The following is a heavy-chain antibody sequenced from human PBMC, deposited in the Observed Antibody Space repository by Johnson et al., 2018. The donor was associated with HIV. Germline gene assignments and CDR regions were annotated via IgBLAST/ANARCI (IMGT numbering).Heavy chain of an antibody. CDR3: AKDRSSGIGFLSYDVFDI. D-gene: IGHD6-13*01. J-gene: IGHJ3*02. V-gene: IGHV3-30*18. CDR1: GFTFSSYG. CDR2: ISFAGVKK. Sequence: QVRLVESGGGVVQPGRSLRLSCAASGFTFSSYGMAWVRQAPGKGLEWVTVISFAGVKKYYADSVKGRFTISRDNSKGTLYLQMDGLRPEDTALYYCAKDRSSGIGFLSYDVFDIWGQGTMVIVSS.